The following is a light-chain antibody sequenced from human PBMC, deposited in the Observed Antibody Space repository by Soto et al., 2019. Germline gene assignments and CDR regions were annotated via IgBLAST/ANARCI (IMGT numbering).Light chain of an antibody. CDR3: QQYGSSPWT. J-gene: IGKJ1*01. Sequence: DMVLTQSPGTRSLSPGERATLSFRASQSVSSSYLAWYQQKPGQAPRLLIYGASIRATGIPDRFSGSGSGTDFTLTISRLEPEDFAVYYCQQYGSSPWTFGQGTKVEIK. CDR2: GAS. V-gene: IGKV3-20*01. CDR1: QSVSSSY.